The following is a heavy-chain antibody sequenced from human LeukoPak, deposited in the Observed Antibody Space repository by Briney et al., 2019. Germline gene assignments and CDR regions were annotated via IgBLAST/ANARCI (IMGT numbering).Heavy chain of an antibody. CDR3: ARESPTVAGPPSSAPDY. D-gene: IGHD6-19*01. CDR1: GFTFSSYA. Sequence: GGSLRLSCAASGFTFSSYAMHWVRQAPGKGLEGVAVISYDGSNKYYADSVKGRFIISRDNYKNTLYLQMNSLRAEDTAVYYCARESPTVAGPPSSAPDYWGQGTLVTVSS. J-gene: IGHJ4*02. V-gene: IGHV3-30*04. CDR2: ISYDGSNK.